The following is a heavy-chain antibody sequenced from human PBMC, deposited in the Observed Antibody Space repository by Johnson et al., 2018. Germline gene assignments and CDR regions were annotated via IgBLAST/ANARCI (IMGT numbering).Heavy chain of an antibody. J-gene: IGHJ2*01. Sequence: VQLVECGGGLVKPGGSLRLSCVGSGFTFSSYSMNWVRQAPGKGLEWVSSISSSSTYKDYADSVKGRFTTSRDDAKNSLYLQMNSLGAEDTAVYYCTRLGEEYCGRDCARLGKNWYFDLWGRGTLVTVSS. D-gene: IGHD2-21*02. CDR1: GFTFSSYS. V-gene: IGHV3-21*01. CDR3: TRLGEEYCGRDCARLGKNWYFDL. CDR2: ISSSSTYK.